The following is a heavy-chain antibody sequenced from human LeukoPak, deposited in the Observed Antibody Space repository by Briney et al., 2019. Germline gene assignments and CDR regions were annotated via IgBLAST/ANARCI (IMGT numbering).Heavy chain of an antibody. CDR2: IYYSGST. J-gene: IGHJ4*02. CDR3: ASQYTSSLIFDD. Sequence: SQTLSLTCTVSGGSISSGGYHWSWIRQHPGKGLEWIGYIYYSGSTYYNPSLKSRVTISVDTSKNQFSLKLSSVTAADTAVYYCASQYTSSLIFDDWGQGTLVTVSS. D-gene: IGHD6-13*01. CDR1: GGSISSGGYH. V-gene: IGHV4-31*03.